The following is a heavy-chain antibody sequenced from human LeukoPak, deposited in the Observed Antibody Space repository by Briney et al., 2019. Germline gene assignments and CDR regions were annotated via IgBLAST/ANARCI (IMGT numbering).Heavy chain of an antibody. CDR2: IKQDGSEK. J-gene: IGHJ4*02. Sequence: GGSLRLSCAASGFTFSSYWMSWVRQAPGKGLEWVANIKQDGSEKYYVDSVKGRFTISRDNAKNSLYLQMNSLRAEDTAVYYCASHRWLPFLGYWGQGTLVTVSS. CDR3: ASHRWLPFLGY. D-gene: IGHD5-24*01. V-gene: IGHV3-7*02. CDR1: GFTFSSYW.